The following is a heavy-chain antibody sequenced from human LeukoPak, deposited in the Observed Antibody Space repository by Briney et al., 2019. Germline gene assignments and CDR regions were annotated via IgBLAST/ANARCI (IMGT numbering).Heavy chain of an antibody. CDR1: GFTFSNYA. V-gene: IGHV3-23*01. CDR2: ISAGGDST. J-gene: IGHJ5*02. Sequence: GGSLRLSCAASGFTFSNYAMSWVRQAPGKGLEWVSAISAGGDSTYYTDSVKGRFTISRDNSKSTLYLQMNNLRAEDTAVYYCAKEATGGPYNWLDPWGQGTLVTVSS. D-gene: IGHD2-15*01. CDR3: AKEATGGPYNWLDP.